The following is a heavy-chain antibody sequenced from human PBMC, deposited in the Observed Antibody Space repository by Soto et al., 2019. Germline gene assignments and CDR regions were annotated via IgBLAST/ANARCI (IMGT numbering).Heavy chain of an antibody. J-gene: IGHJ6*03. CDR3: ARKPIFGVVNYYYYYMDV. CDR1: GGTFSSYA. CDR2: IIPIFGTA. Sequence: ASVKVSCKASGGTFSSYAISWVRQAPGQGLEWMGGIIPIFGTANYAQKFQGRVTITADESTSTAYMELSSLRSEDTAVYYCARKPIFGVVNYYYYYMDVWGKGTTVTVSS. D-gene: IGHD3-3*01. V-gene: IGHV1-69*13.